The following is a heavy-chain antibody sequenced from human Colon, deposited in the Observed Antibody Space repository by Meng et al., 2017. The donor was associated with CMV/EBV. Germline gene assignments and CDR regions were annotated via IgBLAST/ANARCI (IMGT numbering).Heavy chain of an antibody. CDR3: ARAREVGYSAYDYYDF. D-gene: IGHD5-12*01. CDR2: ISTYNGNT. J-gene: IGHJ4*02. V-gene: IGHV1-18*01. CDR1: GYTFSSYG. Sequence: GYTFSSYGISWVRQAPGQGLEWMGWISTYNGNTDYAQKYQGRVTMTTDTLTSTAYMELTSLKSDDTAVFYCARAREVGYSAYDYYDFWGQGTLVTVSS.